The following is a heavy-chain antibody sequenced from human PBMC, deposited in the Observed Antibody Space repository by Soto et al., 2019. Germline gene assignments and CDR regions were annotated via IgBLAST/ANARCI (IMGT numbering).Heavy chain of an antibody. CDR2: IQYHGINK. J-gene: IGHJ4*02. Sequence: PGGSLSLSCAASGFAFSTYGMHWVRQAPGKGLEWVAFIQYHGINKDYADSVKGRFTISRDNSRNTLYLQMNSLRAEDTAVYYCARGLDYDSSGYYLDFWGQGALVTVS. CDR3: ARGLDYDSSGYYLDF. CDR1: GFAFSTYG. V-gene: IGHV3-30*02. D-gene: IGHD3-22*01.